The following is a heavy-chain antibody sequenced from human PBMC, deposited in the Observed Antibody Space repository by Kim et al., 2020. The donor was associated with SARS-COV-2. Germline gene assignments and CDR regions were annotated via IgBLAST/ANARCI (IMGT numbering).Heavy chain of an antibody. CDR3: ARDSYGDY. CDR2: NSYTT. J-gene: IGHJ4*02. D-gene: IGHD4-17*01. Sequence: NSYTTDYAASVKGRFTLSRDDSKSSLYLQMNSLKTEDTAVYYCARDSYGDYWGQGTLVTVSS. V-gene: IGHV3-72*01.